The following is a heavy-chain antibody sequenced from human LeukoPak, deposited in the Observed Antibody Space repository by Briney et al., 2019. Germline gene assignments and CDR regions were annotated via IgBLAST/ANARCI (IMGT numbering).Heavy chain of an antibody. J-gene: IGHJ4*02. D-gene: IGHD5-24*01. CDR2: IIPIFGTP. V-gene: IGHV1-69*13. CDR3: AGRDGYKFYFDS. CDR1: GGTFRSDE. Sequence: AAVKVSCKSSGGTFRSDEISWVRPAPGQGLEWMGGIIPIFGTPNYAQKFQGRVTLTADESTCTVYMELSRLQSEDTAVYFCAGRDGYKFYFDSWGRGTLVTVSS.